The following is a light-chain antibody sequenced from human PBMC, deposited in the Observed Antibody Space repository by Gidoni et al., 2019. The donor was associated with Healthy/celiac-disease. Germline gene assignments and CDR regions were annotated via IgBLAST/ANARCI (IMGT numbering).Light chain of an antibody. CDR1: QSSSSY. CDR3: EQSYSTPYT. V-gene: IGKV1-39*01. Sequence: DIQMTQSPSSLSASVGDRLTITCRASQSSSSYLNWYQQKPGKAPKLLIYAASSLQSGVPSRFSGSGSGTDFTLTISSLQPEDFATYYCEQSYSTPYTFGQGTKLEIK. J-gene: IGKJ2*01. CDR2: AAS.